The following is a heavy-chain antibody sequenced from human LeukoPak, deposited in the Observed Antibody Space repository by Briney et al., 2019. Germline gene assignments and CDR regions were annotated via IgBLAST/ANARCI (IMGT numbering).Heavy chain of an antibody. Sequence: GGSLRLSCAASGFTFRSYWMHWVRQAPGKGLVWVSRIHSDGSSTSYADSVKGRFTISRDSAKNTLYLQMNSLRVEDSAVYYCARDQIYCSGGYCYFDYWGQGTLVTVSS. CDR1: GFTFRSYW. D-gene: IGHD2-15*01. CDR2: IHSDGSST. V-gene: IGHV3-74*01. CDR3: ARDQIYCSGGYCYFDY. J-gene: IGHJ4*02.